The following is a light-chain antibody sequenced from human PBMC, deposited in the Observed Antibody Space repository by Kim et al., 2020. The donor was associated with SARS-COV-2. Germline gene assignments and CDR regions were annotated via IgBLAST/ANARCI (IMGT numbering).Light chain of an antibody. J-gene: IGKJ5*01. CDR1: QSVSSY. CDR2: DAS. Sequence: SPGETATLSCRASQSVSSYFVWYQQKPGQAPRLLIYDASNRATGSPARCSGSGSGTDFTLTISSIEAEDSVVYYCQQRNNWPRNTFGQGTRLEIK. V-gene: IGKV3-11*01. CDR3: QQRNNWPRNT.